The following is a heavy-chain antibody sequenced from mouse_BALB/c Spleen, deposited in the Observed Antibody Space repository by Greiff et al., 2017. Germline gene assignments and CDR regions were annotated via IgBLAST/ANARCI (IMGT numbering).Heavy chain of an antibody. J-gene: IGHJ4*01. CDR3: ARNYYRYDETAMDY. CDR2: IWSGGST. Sequence: VQLQESGPGLVQPSQSLSITCTVSGFSLTSYGVHWVRQSPGKGLEWLGVIWSGGSTDYNAAFISRLSISKDNSKSQVFFKMNSLQANDTAIYYCARNYYRYDETAMDYWGQGTSVTVSS. CDR1: GFSLTSYG. D-gene: IGHD2-14*01. V-gene: IGHV2-2*02.